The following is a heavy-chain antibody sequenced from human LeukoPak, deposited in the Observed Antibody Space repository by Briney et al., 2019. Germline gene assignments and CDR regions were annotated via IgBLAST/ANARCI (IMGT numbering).Heavy chain of an antibody. Sequence: HPGGSLRLSCAASGLTFSNYWMSWVRQAPGKGLEWVANIKQDGSEKHHVDSVKGRFTISRDNAKNSLYLQMNNVRAEDTAVYYCARADIVVVPAAHFDPWGQGTLVTVSS. CDR3: ARADIVVVPAAHFDP. V-gene: IGHV3-7*01. CDR2: IKQDGSEK. CDR1: GLTFSNYW. J-gene: IGHJ5*02. D-gene: IGHD2-2*01.